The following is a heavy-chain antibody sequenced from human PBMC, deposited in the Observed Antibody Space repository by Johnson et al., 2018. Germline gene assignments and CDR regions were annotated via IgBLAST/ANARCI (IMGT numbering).Heavy chain of an antibody. V-gene: IGHV3-11*04. Sequence: QVQLVQSGGGLVKPGGSLRLACAASGFTFSDYYMNWIRQAPGKGQEWISYMSRSGSNIYYGDYVKGRFTISRDNAKSSFYLQMNSRRAEDTAVYDCARRHDYIVLVPASIDFYGMDVWGQGTTVTVSS. CDR1: GFTFSDYY. D-gene: IGHD2-2*02. CDR3: ARRHDYIVLVPASIDFYGMDV. CDR2: MSRSGSNI. J-gene: IGHJ6*02.